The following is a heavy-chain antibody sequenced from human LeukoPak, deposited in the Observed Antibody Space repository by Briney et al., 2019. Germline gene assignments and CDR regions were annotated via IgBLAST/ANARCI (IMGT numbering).Heavy chain of an antibody. D-gene: IGHD1-7*01. CDR3: ARDSGNYLDAFDI. CDR1: GFTFSSYG. V-gene: IGHV3-21*01. CDR2: ISGSGGST. J-gene: IGHJ3*02. Sequence: KTGGSLRLSCAASGFTFSSYGMHWVRQAPGKGLEWVSGISGSGGSTYHADSVKGRFTISRDNAKNSLYLQMNSLRAEDTAVYYCARDSGNYLDAFDIWGQGTMVTVSS.